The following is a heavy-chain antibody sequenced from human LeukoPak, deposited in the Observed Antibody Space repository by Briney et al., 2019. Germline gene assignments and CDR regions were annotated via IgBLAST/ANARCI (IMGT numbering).Heavy chain of an antibody. CDR1: GYSITSNYY. CDR2: IYQSGST. Sequence: PSETLSLTCTVSGYSITSNYYWGWIRQPPGKGLEWIGYIYQSGSTNYIPSLKSRVTISVDTSKNQFSLKLSSVTAADTAVYYCARGSWQLAEEVYWGQGTLVTVSS. V-gene: IGHV4-38-2*02. J-gene: IGHJ4*02. CDR3: ARGSWQLAEEVY. D-gene: IGHD6-6*01.